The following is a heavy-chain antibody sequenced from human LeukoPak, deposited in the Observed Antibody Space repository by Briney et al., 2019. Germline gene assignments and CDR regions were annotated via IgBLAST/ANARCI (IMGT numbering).Heavy chain of an antibody. CDR3: ATYNLTRYCSSTSCYRPVYYMDV. Sequence: ASVKVSCKVSGYTLTELSMHWVRQAPGKGLEWMGGFDPEDGETIYAQKFRGRVTMTEDTSTDTAYMELSSLRSEDTAVYYCATYNLTRYCSSTSCYRPVYYMDVWGKGTTVTVSS. J-gene: IGHJ6*03. CDR2: FDPEDGET. D-gene: IGHD2-2*02. V-gene: IGHV1-24*01. CDR1: GYTLTELS.